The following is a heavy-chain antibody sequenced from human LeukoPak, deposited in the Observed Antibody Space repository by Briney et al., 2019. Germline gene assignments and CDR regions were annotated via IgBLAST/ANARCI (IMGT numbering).Heavy chain of an antibody. V-gene: IGHV4-59*08. J-gene: IGHJ6*02. CDR2: IYYSGST. CDR1: GGSISSYY. CDR3: ARHFRGVIIPQYYYYYYGMDV. Sequence: PSETLSLTCTVSGGSISSYYWSWIRQPPGKGLEWIGYIYYSGSTNYNPSLKSRVTISVDTSKNQFSLKLSSVTAADTAVYYCARHFRGVIIPQYYYYYYGMDVWGQGTTVTVSS. D-gene: IGHD3-10*01.